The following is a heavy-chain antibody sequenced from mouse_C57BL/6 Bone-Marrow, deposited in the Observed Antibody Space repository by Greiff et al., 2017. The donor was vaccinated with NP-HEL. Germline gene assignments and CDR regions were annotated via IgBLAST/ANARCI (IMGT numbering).Heavy chain of an antibody. CDR1: GFNIKDDY. J-gene: IGHJ2*01. D-gene: IGHD2-4*01. V-gene: IGHV14-4*01. CDR2: IDPENGDT. CDR3: TTGIYYDYDDY. Sequence: VQLKQSGAELVRPGASVKLSCTASGFNIKDDYMHWVKQRPEQGLEWIGRIDPENGDTEYASKFQGKATITADTSSNTAYLQLSSLTSEDTAVYYCTTGIYYDYDDYWGQGTTLTVSS.